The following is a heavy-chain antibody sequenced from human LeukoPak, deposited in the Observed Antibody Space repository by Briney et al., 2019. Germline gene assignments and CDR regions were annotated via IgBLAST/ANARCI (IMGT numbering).Heavy chain of an antibody. CDR3: AASDSSSWYQYYFDY. CDR2: IIPILGIA. J-gene: IGHJ4*02. CDR1: GYTFTSYG. Sequence: GASVKVSCTASGYTFTSYGISWVRQAPGQGLEWMGRIIPILGIANYAQKFQGRVTITADKSTSTAYMELSSLRSEDTAVYYCAASDSSSWYQYYFDYWGQGTLVTVSS. D-gene: IGHD6-13*01. V-gene: IGHV1-69*04.